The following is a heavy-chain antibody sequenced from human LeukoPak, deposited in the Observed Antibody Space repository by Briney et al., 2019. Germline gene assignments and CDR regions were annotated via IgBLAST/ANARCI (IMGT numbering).Heavy chain of an antibody. CDR2: ISGSGGST. Sequence: PGGSLRLSCAASGFTFSSYAMSWVRQAPGKGLEWVSAISGSGGSTYYADSVKGRFTISRDNSKNTLYLQMNGLRAEDTAVYYCAAQQWLVSTVDYWGQGTLVTVSS. V-gene: IGHV3-23*01. CDR1: GFTFSSYA. CDR3: AAQQWLVSTVDY. D-gene: IGHD6-19*01. J-gene: IGHJ4*02.